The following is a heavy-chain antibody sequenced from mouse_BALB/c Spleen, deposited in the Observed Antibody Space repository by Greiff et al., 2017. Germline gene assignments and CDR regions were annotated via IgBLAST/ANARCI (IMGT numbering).Heavy chain of an antibody. V-gene: IGHV1-42*01. CDR2: INPSTGGT. CDR3: AREGSFDY. CDR1: GYSFTDYY. J-gene: IGHJ2*01. Sequence: VQLQQSGPELVKTGASVKISCKASGYSFTDYYMHWVKQSPEKSFEWIGEINPSTGGTSYNQKFKGKATLTVDKSSSTAYMQLKSLTSEDSAVYYCAREGSFDYWGQGTTLTVSS.